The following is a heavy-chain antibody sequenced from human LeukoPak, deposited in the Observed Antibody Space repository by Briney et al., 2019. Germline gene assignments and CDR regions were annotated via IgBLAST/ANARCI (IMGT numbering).Heavy chain of an antibody. J-gene: IGHJ4*02. CDR3: AREYDRGSNDH. CDR1: GDSMSNFC. CDR2: IYTSGRT. Sequence: SETLSLTCTVSGDSMSNFCWLWIRQSAGKGLEWIGRIYTSGRTNYNPSLESRVTMPIDTTNNQFSLKLNSVTAADTAIYYCAREYDRGSNDHWGQGTLVTVSS. D-gene: IGHD1-14*01. V-gene: IGHV4-4*07.